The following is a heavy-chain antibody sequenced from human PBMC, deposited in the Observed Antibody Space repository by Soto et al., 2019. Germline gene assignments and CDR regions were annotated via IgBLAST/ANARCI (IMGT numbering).Heavy chain of an antibody. D-gene: IGHD3-22*01. CDR2: INQDGSEI. V-gene: IGHV3-7*03. CDR1: GFTFINYW. CDR3: ARDFHYFDTSGYYFFDQ. J-gene: IGHJ4*02. Sequence: PGGSLRLSCAASGFTFINYWMSWVRQAPGKGLEWAANINQDGSEIYYVDSVKGRFTISRDDAKNSLSLQMNSLRAGDTAVYFCARDFHYFDTSGYYFFDQWGQGTLVTVSS.